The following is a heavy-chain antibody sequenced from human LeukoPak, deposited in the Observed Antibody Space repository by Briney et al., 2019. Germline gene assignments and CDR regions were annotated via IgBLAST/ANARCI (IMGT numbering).Heavy chain of an antibody. D-gene: IGHD1-26*01. V-gene: IGHV3-21*01. CDR2: ITGTSSYI. Sequence: GGSLRLSCAVSGFTFRPYTMNWARQPPGKGLEWVSSITGTSSYIYYADSVKGRFTISRDDAKNSLSLHMNSLRAEDTAVYYCARDGSYYGGYYFDSWGLGTLVTVSS. J-gene: IGHJ4*02. CDR3: ARDGSYYGGYYFDS. CDR1: GFTFRPYT.